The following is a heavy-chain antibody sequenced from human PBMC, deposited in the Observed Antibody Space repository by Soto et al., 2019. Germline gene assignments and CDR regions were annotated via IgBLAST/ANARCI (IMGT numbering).Heavy chain of an antibody. CDR1: GFTFSSYS. D-gene: IGHD1-26*01. J-gene: IGHJ3*02. CDR3: ATLSQGGQLHTGAFDI. Sequence: GGSLRLSCAASGFTFSSYSMNWVRQAPGKGLEWVSYISSSSSTIYYADSVKGRFTISRDNAKNSLYLQMNSLRAEDTAVYYCATLSQGGQLHTGAFDIWGQGTMVTVSS. V-gene: IGHV3-48*04. CDR2: ISSSSSTI.